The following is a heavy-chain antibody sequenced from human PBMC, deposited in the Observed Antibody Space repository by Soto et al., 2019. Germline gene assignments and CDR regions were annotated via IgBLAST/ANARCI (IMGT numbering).Heavy chain of an antibody. J-gene: IGHJ6*02. CDR2: IYYSGST. CDR3: ARDGPVDIVVVPAARPYGMDV. CDR1: GGSISSGGYY. V-gene: IGHV4-31*03. D-gene: IGHD2-2*01. Sequence: SETLSLTCTVSGGSISSGGYYWSWIRQHPGKGLEWIGYIYYSGSTYYNPSLKSRVTISVDTSKNQFSLKLSSVTAADTAVYYCARDGPVDIVVVPAARPYGMDVWGQGTTVTVSS.